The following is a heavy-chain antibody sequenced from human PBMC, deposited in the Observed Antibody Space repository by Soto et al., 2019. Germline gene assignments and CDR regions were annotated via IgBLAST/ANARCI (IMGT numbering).Heavy chain of an antibody. CDR2: ISYDGSNK. J-gene: IGHJ6*02. D-gene: IGHD2-2*01. CDR1: GFTFSSYA. CDR3: ARDMRCISTSCYASLGYYYGMDV. V-gene: IGHV3-30-3*01. Sequence: QVQLVESGGGVVQPGRSLRLSCAASGFTFSSYAMHWVRQAPGKGLEWVAVISYDGSNKYYADSVKGRFTISRDNSKNTLYLKMNSLRAEDTAVYYCARDMRCISTSCYASLGYYYGMDVWGQGTTVTVSS.